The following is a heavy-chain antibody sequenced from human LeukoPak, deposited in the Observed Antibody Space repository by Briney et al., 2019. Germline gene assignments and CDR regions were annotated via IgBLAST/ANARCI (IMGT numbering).Heavy chain of an antibody. D-gene: IGHD1-26*01. J-gene: IGHJ4*02. Sequence: SETLSLTCTVSDGSINGYSWTWIRQPPGKGLEWIGEINHSGSTNYNPSLKSRVTISVDTSKNQFSLKLSSVTAADTAVYYCARGRRSGHWGQGTLVTVSS. CDR3: ARGRRSGH. V-gene: IGHV4-34*01. CDR1: DGSINGYS. CDR2: INHSGST.